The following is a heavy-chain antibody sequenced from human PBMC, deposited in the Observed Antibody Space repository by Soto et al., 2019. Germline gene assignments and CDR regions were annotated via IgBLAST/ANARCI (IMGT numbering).Heavy chain of an antibody. CDR2: IDHSGST. D-gene: IGHD6-6*01. V-gene: IGHV4-34*01. Sequence: SETLSLTCAVYGGSFSGYYWSWIRQPPGKGLEWIGEIDHSGSTNYNPSLKSRVTISVDTSKNQFSLKLSSVTAADTAVYYCARFIEYSSSLDYWGQGSLVTISS. J-gene: IGHJ4*02. CDR3: ARFIEYSSSLDY. CDR1: GGSFSGYY.